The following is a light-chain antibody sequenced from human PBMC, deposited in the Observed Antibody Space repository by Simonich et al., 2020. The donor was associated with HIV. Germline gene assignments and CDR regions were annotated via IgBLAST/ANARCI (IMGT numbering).Light chain of an antibody. V-gene: IGKV3-15*01. CDR1: QSVSNN. J-gene: IGKJ4*01. CDR3: QQYTNWPLT. CDR2: GAS. Sequence: EIEMTQSPATLSVSPGERATRSCRASQSVSNNLAWYQQKPGQAPRLLMHGASTRASGIPARFSGSGSGTEFTLTISSLQSEDFAVYHCQQYTNWPLTFGGGTKVEIK.